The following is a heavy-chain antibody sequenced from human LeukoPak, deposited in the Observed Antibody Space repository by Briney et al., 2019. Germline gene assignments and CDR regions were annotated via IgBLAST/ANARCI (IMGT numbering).Heavy chain of an antibody. J-gene: IGHJ4*02. CDR1: GFTFSCDP. CDR2: ISGSGGST. D-gene: IGHD2-21*02. V-gene: IGHV3-23*01. CDR3: AKDPRAIVVETAIDY. Sequence: GGSLRLSCAGSGFTFSCDPMSWGRQAPGKGLEWVSAISGSGGSTYYADSVKGRFTISRDNSKNTLYLQMNSLRAEDTAVYYSAKDPRAIVVETAIDYWGQGTLVTVSS.